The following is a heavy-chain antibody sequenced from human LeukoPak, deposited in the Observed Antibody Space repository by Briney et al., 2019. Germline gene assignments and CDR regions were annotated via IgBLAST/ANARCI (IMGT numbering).Heavy chain of an antibody. CDR1: GYTFTSYY. V-gene: IGHV1-46*01. CDR2: INPSDGGT. CDR3: ARGRRSSGWGY. D-gene: IGHD6-19*01. J-gene: IGHJ4*02. Sequence: ASVKVSCKASGYTFTSYYLHWVRQAPGQGLEWMGIINPSDGGTSYAQMFQGRVTMTRDTSTSTVFMDLSSLRSEDTAVYYCARGRRSSGWGYWGQGTLVTVSS.